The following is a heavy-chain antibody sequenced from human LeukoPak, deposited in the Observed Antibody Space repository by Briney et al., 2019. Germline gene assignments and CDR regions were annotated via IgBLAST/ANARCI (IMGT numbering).Heavy chain of an antibody. CDR1: GSSFTSYW. V-gene: IGHV5-51*01. CDR3: ARQSSGHGDY. CDR2: IYPGDSDT. Sequence: GASLEISWEGSGSSFTSYWIGWVRQMPGKGLEWMGIIYPGDSDTRYSTSFQGQVTISADKAISTAYLQWSSLKASDTAMYYCARQSSGHGDYWGQGTLVTVSS. J-gene: IGHJ4*02. D-gene: IGHD5-12*01.